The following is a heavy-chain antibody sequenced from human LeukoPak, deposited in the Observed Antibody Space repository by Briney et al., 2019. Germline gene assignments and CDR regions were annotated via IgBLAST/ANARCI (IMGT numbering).Heavy chain of an antibody. CDR2: MNPNSGNT. J-gene: IGHJ4*02. V-gene: IGHV1-8*01. Sequence: ASVKVSCKASGYTFTSYDINWVRQATGQGLEWMGWMNPNSGNTGYAQKLQGRVTMTTDTSTSTAYMELRSLRSDDTAVYYCAREDVEMATLLFDYWGQGTLVTVSS. CDR1: GYTFTSYD. D-gene: IGHD5-24*01. CDR3: AREDVEMATLLFDY.